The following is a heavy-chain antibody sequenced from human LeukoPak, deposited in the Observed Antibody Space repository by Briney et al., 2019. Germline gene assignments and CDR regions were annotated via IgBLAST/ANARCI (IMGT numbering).Heavy chain of an antibody. Sequence: SGPTLVKPTQTLTLTCTFSGFSLSTSGMCINCIRQPPGKALEGLAHIDWDDDKYYSTSLKTRLTISKDTSKNQVVLTMTNMDPVDTATYYCARTYASSGSIAYYFDSWGQGTLVTVSS. V-gene: IGHV2-70*01. CDR2: IDWDDDK. D-gene: IGHD3-10*01. J-gene: IGHJ4*02. CDR1: GFSLSTSGMC. CDR3: ARTYASSGSIAYYFDS.